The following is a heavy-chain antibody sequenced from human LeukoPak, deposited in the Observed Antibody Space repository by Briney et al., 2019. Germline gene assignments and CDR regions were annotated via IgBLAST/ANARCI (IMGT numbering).Heavy chain of an antibody. CDR3: ARATQRYCSGTTCFPYWFDP. D-gene: IGHD2-2*01. V-gene: IGHV4-4*09. CDR2: IYTSGSP. J-gene: IGHJ5*02. Sequence: PSGTLSLTCSVSCGSISSYYWSWIRQPPGKGLEWIGYIYTSGSPNYNPSLKSRVTMSVDMSRRQFSLMLSSVTAADTAVYYCARATQRYCSGTTCFPYWFDPWGQGTLVTVSS. CDR1: CGSISSYY.